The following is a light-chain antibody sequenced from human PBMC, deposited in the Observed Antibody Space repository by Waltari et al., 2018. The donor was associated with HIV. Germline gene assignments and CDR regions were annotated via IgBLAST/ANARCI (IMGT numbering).Light chain of an antibody. Sequence: SYELTQPPSVSVSPGQTAEITCSGDALPSQSGHWYQQKPGQAPVLVMYKDRKRPSGVPDRFSGSKSGTSASLAISGLRSEDEADFYCAAWDDSLSGKWVFGGGTKLTVL. J-gene: IGLJ3*02. CDR3: AAWDDSLSGKWV. CDR1: ALPSQS. CDR2: KDR. V-gene: IGLV3-25*02.